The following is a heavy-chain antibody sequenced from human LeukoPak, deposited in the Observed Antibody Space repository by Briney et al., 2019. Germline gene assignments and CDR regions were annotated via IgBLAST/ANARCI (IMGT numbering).Heavy chain of an antibody. CDR1: GYSISSGYY. V-gene: IGHV4-38-2*02. D-gene: IGHD2-2*01. CDR3: ARSSSNLLGAFDS. CDR2: IYHSGST. Sequence: SEALSLTCTVSGYSISSGYYWGWIRQPPGKGLEWIGSIYHSGSTYYNPSLKSRVTISVDTSKNQFSLKLSSVTAADTAVYYCARSSSNLLGAFDSWGQGTMVTVSS. J-gene: IGHJ3*02.